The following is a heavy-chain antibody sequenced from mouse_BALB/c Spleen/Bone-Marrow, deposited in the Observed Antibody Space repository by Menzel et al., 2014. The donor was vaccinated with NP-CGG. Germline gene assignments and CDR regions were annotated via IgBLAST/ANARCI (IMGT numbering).Heavy chain of an antibody. D-gene: IGHD2-14*01. CDR3: ARSDYRYDPFAY. CDR2: IDTSDSYT. V-gene: IGHV1-69*01. CDR1: GYTFTDYW. Sequence: VKLMESGAELVMPGASVKMSCKAPGYTFTDYWMHWVKQRPGQGLEWIGAIDTSDSYTSYNQKFKGKATLTVDESSSTAYMQLSSLTSEDSAVYYCARSDYRYDPFAYWGQGTLVTVSA. J-gene: IGHJ3*01.